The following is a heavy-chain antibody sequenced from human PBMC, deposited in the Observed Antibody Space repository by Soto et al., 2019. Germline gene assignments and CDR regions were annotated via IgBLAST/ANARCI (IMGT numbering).Heavy chain of an antibody. CDR3: AYSSGKAWFDP. CDR1: GYTFTSYG. CDR2: ISAYNGNT. Sequence: ASVKVSCKASGYTFTSYGISWVRQAPGQGLEWMGWISAYNGNTNYAQKLQGRVTMTTDTSTSTAYMELRSRRSGDTAVYYCAYSSGKAWFDPWGQGTLVTVSS. V-gene: IGHV1-18*01. J-gene: IGHJ5*02. D-gene: IGHD6-19*01.